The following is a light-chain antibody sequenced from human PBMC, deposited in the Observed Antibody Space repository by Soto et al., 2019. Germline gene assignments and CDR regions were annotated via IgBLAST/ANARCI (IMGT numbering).Light chain of an antibody. V-gene: IGKV3-15*01. CDR2: DVS. Sequence: EIVMTQSPATLSVSPGERVTLSCRASQNIWNKLAWYQQKPGQTPRLLMYDVSSRASGIPARFTGSGSQTEFTPTSSILQSEVFVVYYCQHYNGWPLTFGGGTKVEIK. J-gene: IGKJ4*01. CDR1: QNIWNK. CDR3: QHYNGWPLT.